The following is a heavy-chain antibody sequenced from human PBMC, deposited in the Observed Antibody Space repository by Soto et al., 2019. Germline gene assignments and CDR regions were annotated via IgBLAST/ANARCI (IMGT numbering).Heavy chain of an antibody. D-gene: IGHD2-21*02. CDR2: IWYDGSNK. CDR1: GFTFSSYG. J-gene: IGHJ4*02. CDR3: ARDRASSVVVTAIGY. V-gene: IGHV3-33*01. Sequence: QVQLVESGGGVVQPGRSLRLSCAASGFTFSSYGMHWVRQAPGKGLEWVAVIWYDGSNKYYADSVKGRFTISRDNSKNTLYLQMNSLRAEDRAVYYCARDRASSVVVTAIGYWGQGTLVTVSS.